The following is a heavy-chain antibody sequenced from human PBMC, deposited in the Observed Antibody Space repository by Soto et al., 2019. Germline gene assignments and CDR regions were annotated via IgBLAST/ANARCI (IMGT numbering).Heavy chain of an antibody. J-gene: IGHJ5*02. CDR3: ARDAYYYDSSGYYPRWFDP. Sequence: ASVKVSCKASGYTFTSYYMHWVRRAPGQGLEWMGIINPSGGSTSYAQKFQGRVTMTRDTSTSTVYMELSSLRSEDTAVYYCARDAYYYDSSGYYPRWFDPWGQGTLVTVSS. D-gene: IGHD3-22*01. V-gene: IGHV1-46*03. CDR1: GYTFTSYY. CDR2: INPSGGST.